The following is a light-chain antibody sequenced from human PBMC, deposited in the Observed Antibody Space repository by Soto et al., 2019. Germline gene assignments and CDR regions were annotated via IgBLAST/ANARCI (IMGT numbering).Light chain of an antibody. V-gene: IGLV2-8*01. J-gene: IGLJ2*01. CDR3: SSYVGRNVV. CDR2: EVS. Sequence: QSALSQPPTASGSPGQSVTISCTGTSSDVGSYNYVCWYQQHPGKAPKLMIYEVSKRPSGVPDRFSGSKSGNTASLTVSGLQAEDEAEYYCSSYVGRNVVFGGGTKLTVL. CDR1: SSDVGSYNY.